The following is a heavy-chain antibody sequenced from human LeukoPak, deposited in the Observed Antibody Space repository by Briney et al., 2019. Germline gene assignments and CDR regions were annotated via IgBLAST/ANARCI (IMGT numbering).Heavy chain of an antibody. D-gene: IGHD4/OR15-4a*01. Sequence: PGGSLRPSCAASGFTFRSYEMNWVRQAPGKGLEWVSYISSSGSTIYYADSVKVRFTISRDNAKNSLYLQMNSLRAEDTAVYYCASPMTASLKVNRDAFDIWGQGTMVTVSS. CDR2: ISSSGSTI. CDR3: ASPMTASLKVNRDAFDI. J-gene: IGHJ3*02. V-gene: IGHV3-48*03. CDR1: GFTFRSYE.